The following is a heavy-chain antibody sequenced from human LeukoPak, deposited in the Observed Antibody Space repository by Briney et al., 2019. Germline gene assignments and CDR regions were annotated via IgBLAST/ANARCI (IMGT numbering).Heavy chain of an antibody. V-gene: IGHV4-59*01. J-gene: IGHJ4*02. D-gene: IGHD5-18*01. CDR3: ARRRDTAMAYYFDY. CDR1: GGSISSYY. Sequence: TSETLSLTCTVSGGSISSYYWSWIRQPPGKGLEWIGYIYYSESTNYNPSLKSRVTISVDTSKNQFSLKLSSVTAADTAVYYCARRRDTAMAYYFDYWGQGTLVTVSS. CDR2: IYYSEST.